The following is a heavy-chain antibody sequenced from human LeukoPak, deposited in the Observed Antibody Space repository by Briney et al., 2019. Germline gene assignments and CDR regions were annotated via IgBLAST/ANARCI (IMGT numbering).Heavy chain of an antibody. CDR3: ARMCSSTSCYAPDAFDI. CDR2: IYYSGST. Sequence: SETLSLTCTVSGGSISSYYWSWIRQPPGKGLEWIGYIYYSGSTNYNPSLKSRVTISVDTSKNQFSLKLSSVTAADTAVYYCARMCSSTSCYAPDAFDIWGQGTMVTVPS. D-gene: IGHD2-2*01. V-gene: IGHV4-59*08. J-gene: IGHJ3*02. CDR1: GGSISSYY.